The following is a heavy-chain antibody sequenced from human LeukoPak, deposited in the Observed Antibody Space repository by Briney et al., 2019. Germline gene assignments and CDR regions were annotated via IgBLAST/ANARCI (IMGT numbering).Heavy chain of an antibody. J-gene: IGHJ4*02. V-gene: IGHV3-48*01. Sequence: PGGSLRLSCAASGFTFSSCSMNWVRQAPGKGLEWVSYISSSSGTIHYADSVKGRFTISRDNAKRSMYLQMNSLRAEDTAVYYCASEYCSGGSCSGFDYWGQGILATVSS. CDR2: ISSSSGTI. D-gene: IGHD2-15*01. CDR3: ASEYCSGGSCSGFDY. CDR1: GFTFSSCS.